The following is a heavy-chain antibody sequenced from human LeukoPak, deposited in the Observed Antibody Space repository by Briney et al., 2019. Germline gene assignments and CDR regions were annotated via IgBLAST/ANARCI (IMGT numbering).Heavy chain of an antibody. V-gene: IGHV4-59*01. CDR2: ISFSGST. CDR1: GGSISRYY. D-gene: IGHD3-3*01. J-gene: IGHJ6*03. Sequence: PSETLSLTCTVSGGSISRYYWSWIRQPPGKGLQWIGYISFSGSTKYNPSLKSRVTISVDTSKSQFSLNLSSVSAADTAVYYCARGKEDFWSGYGSGLGYYFYMDVWGKGTTV. CDR3: ARGKEDFWSGYGSGLGYYFYMDV.